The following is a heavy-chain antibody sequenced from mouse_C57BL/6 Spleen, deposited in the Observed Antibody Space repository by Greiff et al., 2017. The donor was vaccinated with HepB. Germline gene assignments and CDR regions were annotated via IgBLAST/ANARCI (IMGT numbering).Heavy chain of an antibody. J-gene: IGHJ2*01. D-gene: IGHD2-4*01. CDR3: ARRDDSYFDD. V-gene: IGHV5-6*02. Sequence: EVMLVESGGDLVKPGGSLKLSCAASGFTFSSYGMSWVRQTPDKRLEWVATISSGGSYTYYPDSVKGRFTISRDNAKNTLYLQMSSLKSEDTAMYYCARRDDSYFDDWGQGTTLTVSS. CDR1: GFTFSSYG. CDR2: ISSGGSYT.